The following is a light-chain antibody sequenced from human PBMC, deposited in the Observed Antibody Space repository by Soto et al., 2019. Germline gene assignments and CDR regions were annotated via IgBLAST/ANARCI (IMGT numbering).Light chain of an antibody. CDR1: SGHSSYA. Sequence: QTVVTQSPSASASLGASVKLTCTLSSGHSSYAIAWHQQQPEKGPRYLMKLNSDGSHSKGDGIPDRFSGSSSGAERYLTISSLQSEDEADYYCQTLGAGILFGGGTQLTVL. V-gene: IGLV4-69*01. CDR2: LNSDGSH. CDR3: QTLGAGIL. J-gene: IGLJ2*01.